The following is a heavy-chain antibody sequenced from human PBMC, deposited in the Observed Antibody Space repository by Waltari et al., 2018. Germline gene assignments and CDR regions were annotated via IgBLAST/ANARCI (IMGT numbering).Heavy chain of an antibody. Sequence: QVQLVQSGAEVKKPGASVKVSCKASGYTFTGYYMHWVRQAPGQGLEWMGWINPNSGGTNYAQKFQGRVTMTRDTSISTAYMELSRLRSDDTAVYYCARDFDFWSGYLFWFDPWGQGTLVTVSS. CDR3: ARDFDFWSGYLFWFDP. CDR2: INPNSGGT. D-gene: IGHD3-3*01. J-gene: IGHJ5*02. V-gene: IGHV1-2*02. CDR1: GYTFTGYY.